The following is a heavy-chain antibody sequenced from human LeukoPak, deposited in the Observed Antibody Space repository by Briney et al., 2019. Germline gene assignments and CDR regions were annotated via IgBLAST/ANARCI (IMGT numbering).Heavy chain of an antibody. V-gene: IGHV3-21*04. J-gene: IGHJ5*02. CDR1: GFTFSSYS. CDR3: ARVLFLTMISSGSNWFDP. D-gene: IGHD3-22*01. Sequence: PGGSLRLSCAASGFTFSSYSMNWVRQAPGKGLEWVSSISSSSSYIYYADSVKGRFTISRDNAKNSLYLQMNSLRAEDTAVYYCARVLFLTMISSGSNWFDPWGQGTLVTVSS. CDR2: ISSSSSYI.